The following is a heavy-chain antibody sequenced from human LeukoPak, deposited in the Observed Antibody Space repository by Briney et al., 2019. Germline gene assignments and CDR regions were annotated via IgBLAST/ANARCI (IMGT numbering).Heavy chain of an antibody. J-gene: IGHJ5*02. V-gene: IGHV3-21*01. D-gene: IGHD3-10*01. CDR1: GFTFSSYS. CDR2: ISSSSSYI. CDR3: ARPYYGSGRYFLAGDNWFDP. Sequence: GGSLRLSCAASGFTFSSYSMNWVRQAPGKGLEWVSSISSSSSYIYYADSVKGRFTISRDNAKNSLYLQMNSLRAEDTAVYYCARPYYGSGRYFLAGDNWFDPWGQGTLVTVSS.